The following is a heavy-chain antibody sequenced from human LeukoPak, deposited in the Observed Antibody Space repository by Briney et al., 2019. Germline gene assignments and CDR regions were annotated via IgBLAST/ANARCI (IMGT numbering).Heavy chain of an antibody. CDR1: GFSFYSYG. CDR2: IKQDGSEK. D-gene: IGHD2-15*01. Sequence: GGSLRLSCAASGFSFYSYGMNWVRQAPGKGLEWVANIKQDGSEKYYADSVKGRFTISRDNAKNSLYLQMNSLRAEDTAVYYCARVRIVYYYMDVWGKGTTVTVSS. V-gene: IGHV3-7*01. J-gene: IGHJ6*03. CDR3: ARVRIVYYYMDV.